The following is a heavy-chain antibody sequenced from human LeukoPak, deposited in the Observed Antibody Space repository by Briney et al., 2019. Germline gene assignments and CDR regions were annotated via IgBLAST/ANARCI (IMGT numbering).Heavy chain of an antibody. D-gene: IGHD2-2*01. Sequence: GGALRLSCAASRFTFSRCAMSWVRPAPGQGVEGVSAISGSGGSTYYADSVKGRFTISRDNSKNTLYLQMNSLRAEDPAVYYCAKDLGVVVPAAIGYWGQGTLVTVSS. CDR1: RFTFSRCA. V-gene: IGHV3-23*01. CDR3: AKDLGVVVPAAIGY. CDR2: ISGSGGST. J-gene: IGHJ4*02.